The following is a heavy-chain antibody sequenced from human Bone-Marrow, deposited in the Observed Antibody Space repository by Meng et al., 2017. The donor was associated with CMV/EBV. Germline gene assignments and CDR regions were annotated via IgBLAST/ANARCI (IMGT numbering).Heavy chain of an antibody. J-gene: IGHJ1*01. V-gene: IGHV3-30*04. CDR2: ISDDGSKK. CDR3: ARDPEDSSGWSPEYVQH. CDR1: GFTVSRYA. Sequence: GESLKISCAASGFTVSRYAMHWVRQAPGKGLEWVTVISDDGSKKYYADSVRGRFTISRDNSKNRLYLQMNSLRAEDTAVYYCARDPEDSSGWSPEYVQHWGQGTLVTVPS. D-gene: IGHD6-19*01.